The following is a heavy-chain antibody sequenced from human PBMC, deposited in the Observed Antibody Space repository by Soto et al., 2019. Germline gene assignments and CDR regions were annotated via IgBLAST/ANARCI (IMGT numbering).Heavy chain of an antibody. J-gene: IGHJ6*02. CDR1: GFTVSSNY. CDR3: ARAQYYYGMDV. CDR2: IYSGGST. V-gene: IGHV3-53*01. Sequence: GGSLRLSCAASGFTVSSNYMSWVRQAPGKGLEWVSVIYSGGSTYYADSVKGRFTISRDNAKNSLYLQMNSLRDEDTAVYYCARAQYYYGMDVWGQGTTVTVSS.